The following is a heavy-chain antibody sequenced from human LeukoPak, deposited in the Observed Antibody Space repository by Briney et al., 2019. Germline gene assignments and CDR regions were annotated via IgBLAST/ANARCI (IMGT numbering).Heavy chain of an antibody. J-gene: IGHJ4*02. CDR1: GYTFTGYY. D-gene: IGHD2-2*01. CDR2: FNPNSGGT. CDR3: ARTKPPCTSCLLLDY. V-gene: IGHV1-2*02. Sequence: ASVKVSCKASGYTFTGYYMHWVRQAPGQGLEWMGWFNPNSGGTNYAPKFQGLVTMSSDTSIATAYMELNRLISDDTAVYYCARTKPPCTSCLLLDYWGQGTLVTVSS.